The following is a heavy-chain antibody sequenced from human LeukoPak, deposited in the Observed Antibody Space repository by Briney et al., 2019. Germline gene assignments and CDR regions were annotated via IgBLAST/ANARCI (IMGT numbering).Heavy chain of an antibody. D-gene: IGHD2-2*01. J-gene: IGHJ4*02. Sequence: ASVKVSCKASGYTFTSYYMHWVRQAPGQGLEWMGIINPSGGSTSYAQKFQGRVTMTRDTSTSTVYMELSSLRSEDTAVYYCARDSADRDIVVVPAAMGDDYWGQGTLVTVSS. V-gene: IGHV1-46*01. CDR3: ARDSADRDIVVVPAAMGDDY. CDR2: INPSGGST. CDR1: GYTFTSYY.